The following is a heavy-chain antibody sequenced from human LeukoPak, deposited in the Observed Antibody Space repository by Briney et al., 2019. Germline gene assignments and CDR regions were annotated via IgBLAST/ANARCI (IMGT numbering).Heavy chain of an antibody. V-gene: IGHV1-18*01. CDR1: GYTFTSYG. CDR3: ARATLSDNYYYYYMDV. CDR2: ISAYNGNT. D-gene: IGHD3-22*01. J-gene: IGHJ6*03. Sequence: ASVKVSCKASGYTFTSYGISWVRQAHGQGLEWMGWISAYNGNTNYAQKLQGRVTMTTDTSTRTAYMELRSLRSDDTAVYYCARATLSDNYYYYYMDVWGKGTTVTVSS.